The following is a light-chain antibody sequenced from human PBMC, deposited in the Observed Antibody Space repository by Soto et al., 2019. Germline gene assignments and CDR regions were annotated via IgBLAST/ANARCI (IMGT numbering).Light chain of an antibody. CDR2: DAS. J-gene: IGKJ4*01. Sequence: DIQMTQSPSSLSASVGDRVTITCQASQDISNYLNWYQQKPGKAPKLLIYDASNLETGVPSRFSGSGSGTDFTFTISSLQPEDIATYYCQQYDNLPLTLGGGTKVAI. V-gene: IGKV1-33*01. CDR3: QQYDNLPLT. CDR1: QDISNY.